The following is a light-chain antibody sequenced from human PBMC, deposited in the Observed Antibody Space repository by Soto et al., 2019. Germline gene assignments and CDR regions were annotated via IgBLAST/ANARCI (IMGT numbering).Light chain of an antibody. V-gene: IGKV3-20*01. J-gene: IGKJ1*01. Sequence: EIVLTQSPGTLSLSPGERATLSCRASQSVSSNYLAWYQQKPGQAPRPLIYGASSRATGIPDGFSGSGAGTDFTLTIIRLEPEDFAVYYCQQYGSSPWTFGQGTKVEIK. CDR1: QSVSSNY. CDR2: GAS. CDR3: QQYGSSPWT.